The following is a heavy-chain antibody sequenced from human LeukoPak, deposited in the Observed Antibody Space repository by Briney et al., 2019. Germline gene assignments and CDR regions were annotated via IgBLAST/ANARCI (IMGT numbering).Heavy chain of an antibody. V-gene: IGHV3-15*01. J-gene: IGHJ4*02. CDR2: IKSKADGEAT. CDR3: TTEASQTSSWYDPGGFFDF. D-gene: IGHD6-13*01. Sequence: PGGSLRLSCAASGFTFSSYSMNWVRQAPGKGLEWIGRIKSKADGEATDYAAPVKGRFTISGVDSKNTLYLQMNSLKTEDTAVYYCTTEASQTSSWYDPGGFFDFWGQGTLVTVSS. CDR1: GFTFSSYS.